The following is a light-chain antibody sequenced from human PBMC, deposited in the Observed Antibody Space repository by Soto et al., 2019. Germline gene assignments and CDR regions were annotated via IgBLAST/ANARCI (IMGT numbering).Light chain of an antibody. CDR3: QQWFT. CDR1: QSVSSNS. J-gene: IGKJ3*01. Sequence: EIVLTQSPGTLSLSPGERATLSCRASQSVSSNSLAWFQLKPGQAPRLLIYGASSRATGIPDRFSGSGSGTEFNLTISRLEPGDFAVYYCQQWFTFGPGTKVDIK. V-gene: IGKV3-20*01. CDR2: GAS.